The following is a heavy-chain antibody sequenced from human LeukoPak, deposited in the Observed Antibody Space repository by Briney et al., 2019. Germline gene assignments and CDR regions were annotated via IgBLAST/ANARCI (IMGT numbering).Heavy chain of an antibody. J-gene: IGHJ5*02. CDR2: INHSGST. Sequence: PGGSLRLSCAASGFTFSSYAMSWVRQPPGKGLEWIGEINHSGSTNYNPSLKSRVTISVDTSKNQFSLKLSSVTAADTAVYYCARFWDNWFDPWGQGTLVTVSS. CDR3: ARFWDNWFDP. CDR1: GFTFSSYA. V-gene: IGHV4-34*08. D-gene: IGHD3-3*01.